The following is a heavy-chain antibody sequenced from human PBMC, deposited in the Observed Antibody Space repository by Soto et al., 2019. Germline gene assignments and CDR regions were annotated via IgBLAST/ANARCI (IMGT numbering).Heavy chain of an antibody. CDR2: ISAINTGT. Sequence: EVQRLESGGGFVQPGGSLRLSCAASGFTFSNFPMSWVRQAPGKGLEWVSVISAINTGTYYADSVNGRFTISRDNSKNKLYLQMNSLRAEDTAIYFCARREAVAGANDYWGQGTLVTVSS. CDR3: ARREAVAGANDY. V-gene: IGHV3-23*01. D-gene: IGHD6-19*01. CDR1: GFTFSNFP. J-gene: IGHJ4*02.